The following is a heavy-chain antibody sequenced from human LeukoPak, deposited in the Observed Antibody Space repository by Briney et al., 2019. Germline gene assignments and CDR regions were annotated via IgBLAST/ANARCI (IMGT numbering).Heavy chain of an antibody. J-gene: IGHJ4*02. D-gene: IGHD6-13*01. CDR2: ISSSSSYI. CDR3: AREAGYSPDY. Sequence: GGSLRLSCAASGFTFSSYSMNWVRQAPGKGLEWVSSISSSSSYICYADSVKGRFTISRDNAKNSLYLQMNSLRAEDTAVYYCAREAGYSPDYWGQGTLVTVSS. V-gene: IGHV3-21*01. CDR1: GFTFSSYS.